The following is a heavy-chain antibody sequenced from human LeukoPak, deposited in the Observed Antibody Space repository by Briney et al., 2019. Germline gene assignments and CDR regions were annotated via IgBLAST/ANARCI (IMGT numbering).Heavy chain of an antibody. D-gene: IGHD2-2*01. CDR1: GGSFSGYY. V-gene: IGHV4-34*01. Sequence: SETLSLTCAVYGGSFSGYYWSWIRQPPGQGREWIGEINHSGSTNYNPSLKSRVTISVDTSKNQFSLKLSSVTAADTAVYSCARVRNRKVVVVPAAYGMDVWGKGTTVTVSS. CDR2: INHSGST. CDR3: ARVRNRKVVVVPAAYGMDV. J-gene: IGHJ6*04.